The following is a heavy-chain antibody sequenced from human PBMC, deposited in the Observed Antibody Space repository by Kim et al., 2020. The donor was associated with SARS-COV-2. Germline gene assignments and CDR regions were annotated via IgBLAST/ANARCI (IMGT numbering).Heavy chain of an antibody. D-gene: IGHD3-16*02. CDR2: IWYDGSNK. V-gene: IGHV3-33*01. Sequence: GGSLRLSCAASGFTFSSYGMHWVRQAPGKGLEWVAVIWYDGSNKYYADSVKGRFTISRDNSKNTLYLQMNSLRAEDTAVYYCARGGLSRSNWFDPWGQGTLVTVSS. J-gene: IGHJ5*02. CDR3: ARGGLSRSNWFDP. CDR1: GFTFSSYG.